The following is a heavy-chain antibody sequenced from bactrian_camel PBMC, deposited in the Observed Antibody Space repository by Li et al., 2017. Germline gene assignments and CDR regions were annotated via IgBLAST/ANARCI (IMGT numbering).Heavy chain of an antibody. CDR1: GFDFDGSP. J-gene: IGHJ6*01. Sequence: VQLVESGGGLVQPGGSLTLSCVASGFDFDGSPMNWARQAPGKELEWVASISSGSSVKSYEDSVKGRFTISRDNAKKTLYLQLTSLKPEDTAMYYCAAVRYGVTWYPLCRARSADFGYWGQGTQVTVS. D-gene: IGHD6*01. CDR3: AAVRYGVTWYPLCRARSADFGY. V-gene: IGHV3S42*01. CDR2: ISSGSSVK.